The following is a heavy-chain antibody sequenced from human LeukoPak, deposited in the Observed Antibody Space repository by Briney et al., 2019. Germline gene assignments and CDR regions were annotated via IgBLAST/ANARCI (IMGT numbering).Heavy chain of an antibody. CDR2: INTNTGNP. CDR3: ARPYYYGSGGYYDV. D-gene: IGHD3-10*01. J-gene: IGHJ4*02. Sequence: VASVKVSCKASGYTFTSYDINWVRQAPGQGLEWMGWINTNTGNPTYAQGFTGRFVFSLDTSVSTAYLQISSLKAEDTAVYYCARPYYYGSGGYYDVWGQGTLVTVSS. V-gene: IGHV7-4-1*02. CDR1: GYTFTSYD.